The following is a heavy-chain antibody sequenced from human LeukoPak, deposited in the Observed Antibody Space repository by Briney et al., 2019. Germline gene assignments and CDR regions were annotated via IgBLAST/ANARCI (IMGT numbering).Heavy chain of an antibody. D-gene: IGHD3-10*01. J-gene: IGHJ4*02. V-gene: IGHV3-11*06. CDR2: ISSSSSYI. Sequence: PGGSLRLYCAASGFTLSDYYMSWIRQAQGKGLEWVSYISSSSSYINYADSVKRRFTISRDNAKNSLYLQMNSLRAEDTAVYYCARATVRFGELSNFDYWGQGTLVTVSS. CDR1: GFTLSDYY. CDR3: ARATVRFGELSNFDY.